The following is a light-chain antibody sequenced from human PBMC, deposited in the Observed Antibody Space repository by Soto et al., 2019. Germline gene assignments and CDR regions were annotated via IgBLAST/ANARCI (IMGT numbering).Light chain of an antibody. Sequence: EIVLTQSPGTLSLSPGERATLSCRASESVSTSYLAWYQQKPGQAPRLLIYGASGRATGIPDRFSVSASGTDFTLTISRLEPDDFEVYYCQHYGTSSLFGPGTKVDIK. CDR3: QHYGTSSL. J-gene: IGKJ3*01. V-gene: IGKV3-20*01. CDR1: ESVSTSY. CDR2: GAS.